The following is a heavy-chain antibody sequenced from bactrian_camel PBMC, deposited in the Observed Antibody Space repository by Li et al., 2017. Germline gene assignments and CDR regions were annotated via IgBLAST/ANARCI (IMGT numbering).Heavy chain of an antibody. D-gene: IGHD6*01. J-gene: IGHJ7*01. CDR2: MDSNGVA. Sequence: VQLVESGGDSVQAGGSLRLACAASGLVVSNHWMAWFRQVSGRERERVAAMDSNGVATYADPVKGRFTIFKDRAKNTLHLRMINLKPEDAAMYHCAAAYGWRCDFAVDLYHWGKGTQVTVS. V-gene: IGHV3S53*01. CDR1: GLVVSNHW.